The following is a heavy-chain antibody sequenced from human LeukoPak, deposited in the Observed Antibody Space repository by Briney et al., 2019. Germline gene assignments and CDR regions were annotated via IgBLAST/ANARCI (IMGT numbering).Heavy chain of an antibody. CDR3: ARESARGPRGFDY. Sequence: VASVKVSCKASGYTFTGYYMHWVRQAPGQGLEWMGWINPNSGGTNYAQKFQGRVTMTRDTSISTAYMELSRLRSDDTPVYYCARESARGPRGFDYWGQGSLVTVSS. CDR2: INPNSGGT. J-gene: IGHJ4*02. V-gene: IGHV1-2*02. CDR1: GYTFTGYY.